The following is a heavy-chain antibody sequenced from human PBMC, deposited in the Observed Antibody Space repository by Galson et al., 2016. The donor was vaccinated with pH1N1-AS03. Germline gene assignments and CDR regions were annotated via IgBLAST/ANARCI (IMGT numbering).Heavy chain of an antibody. D-gene: IGHD3-22*01. CDR2: ISNSGTTV. Sequence: LRLSCATSGFTFSNYEMNWVRQAPGKGLEWVSYISNSGTTVHYADSVKGRFTISRDNAKNSLYLQLSSLRAEDTAVYYCARDPTYATSGYYYPHFDSWGQGTLVTVSS. CDR1: GFTFSNYE. J-gene: IGHJ5*01. V-gene: IGHV3-48*03. CDR3: ARDPTYATSGYYYPHFDS.